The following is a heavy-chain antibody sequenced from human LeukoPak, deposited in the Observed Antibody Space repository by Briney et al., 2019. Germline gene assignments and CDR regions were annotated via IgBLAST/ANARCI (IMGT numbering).Heavy chain of an antibody. J-gene: IGHJ4*02. Sequence: GGSLRLSCAASGFTFSSYGMSWVRQAPGKGLEWVSVIYSGGSTYYADSVKGRFTISRDNSKNTLYLQMNSLRAEDTAVYYCARVPSKPPFEFDYWGQGTLVTVSS. CDR1: GFTFSSYG. V-gene: IGHV3-53*01. CDR3: ARVPSKPPFEFDY. CDR2: IYSGGST. D-gene: IGHD1-14*01.